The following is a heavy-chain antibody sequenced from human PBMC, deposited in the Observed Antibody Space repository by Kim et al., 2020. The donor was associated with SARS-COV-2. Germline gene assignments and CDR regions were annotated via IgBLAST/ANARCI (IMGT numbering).Heavy chain of an antibody. Sequence: GGSLRLSCAASGFTFSSHVMHWVRQAPGKGLEWGALISYEGSTQRYTDSVKGRFTVSRDNSKNILFLQMNSLRPEDTAVYYCARNLVGDTDLGPWGQGTLVTVSS. V-gene: IGHV3-30*03. J-gene: IGHJ5*02. CDR1: GFTFSSHV. CDR2: ISYEGSTQ. D-gene: IGHD1-26*01. CDR3: ARNLVGDTDLGP.